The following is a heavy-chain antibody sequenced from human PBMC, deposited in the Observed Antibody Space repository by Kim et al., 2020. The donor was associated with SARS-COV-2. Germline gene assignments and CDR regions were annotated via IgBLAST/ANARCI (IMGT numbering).Heavy chain of an antibody. CDR1: GYSFTSYW. CDR3: ARQNSIAVAPPTPNYYDYYGMDV. V-gene: IGHV5-51*01. D-gene: IGHD6-19*01. CDR2: IYPGDSDT. Sequence: GESLKISCKGSGYSFTSYWIGWVRQMPGKGLEWMGIIYPGDSDTRYSPSFQGQVTISADKSISTAYLQWSSLKASDTAMYYCARQNSIAVAPPTPNYYDYYGMDVWGQGTTVTVSS. J-gene: IGHJ6*02.